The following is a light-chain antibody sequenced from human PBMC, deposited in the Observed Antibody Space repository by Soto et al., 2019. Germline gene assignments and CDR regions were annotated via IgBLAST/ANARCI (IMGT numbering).Light chain of an antibody. J-gene: IGLJ1*01. CDR2: SNN. CDR3: AGWDDSLYV. V-gene: IGLV1-44*01. Sequence: QSVLTQPPSASGTPGQRVTISCSGSSSNSGSNTVNWYQQLPGTAPKLLIYSNNQRPSGVPDRFSGSKSGTSASLAISGLQSEDEADYYCAGWDDSLYVFGTGTKLPVL. CDR1: SSNSGSNT.